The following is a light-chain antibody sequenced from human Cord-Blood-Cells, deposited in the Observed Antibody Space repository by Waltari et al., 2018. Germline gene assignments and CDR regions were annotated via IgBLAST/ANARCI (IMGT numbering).Light chain of an antibody. J-gene: IGKJ1*01. Sequence: EIVLTQSPATLSLSPGERATLSYRASQSVSSYLAWYQQKPGQAPRLLIYDASNRATGIPARFSGSGSGTDFTLTISSLEPEDFAVYYCQQRSNWLGTFGQGTKVEIK. V-gene: IGKV3-11*01. CDR3: QQRSNWLGT. CDR2: DAS. CDR1: QSVSSY.